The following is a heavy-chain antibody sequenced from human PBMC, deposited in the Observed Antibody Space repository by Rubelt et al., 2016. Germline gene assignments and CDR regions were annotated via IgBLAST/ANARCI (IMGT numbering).Heavy chain of an antibody. CDR2: IYWDDDK. Sequence: QITLQESGPTLVKPTQTLTLTCTFSGFSLSTSGVGVGWIRQPPGKALEWLAIIYWDDDKRYSPSLQNRLTITKDSSKNQVVLKMTNLDPDDTAKYYCARRRPEVGSGWESYFDSWGQGTLVTVTS. V-gene: IGHV2-5*02. J-gene: IGHJ4*02. CDR3: ARRRPEVGSGWESYFDS. D-gene: IGHD6-19*01. CDR1: GFSLSTSGVG.